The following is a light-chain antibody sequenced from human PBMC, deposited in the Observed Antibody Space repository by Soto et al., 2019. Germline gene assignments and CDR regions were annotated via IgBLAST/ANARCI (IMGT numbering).Light chain of an antibody. Sequence: QSVLTQPASVSGSPGQSIAISCTGTSSDIGAYDYVFWYQQHPDKAPKLMIYEVSNRPSGVSNRFSGSKSVNTATLTISGLQAEDEADYYCSSHTSSNTRIFGTGTKVTVL. CDR2: EVS. V-gene: IGLV2-14*03. J-gene: IGLJ1*01. CDR1: SSDIGAYDY. CDR3: SSHTSSNTRI.